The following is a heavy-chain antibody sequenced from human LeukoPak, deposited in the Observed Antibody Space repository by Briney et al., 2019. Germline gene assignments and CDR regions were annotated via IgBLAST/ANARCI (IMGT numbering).Heavy chain of an antibody. D-gene: IGHD3-10*01. Sequence: SETLSLTCTVSGGSISSYYWSWIRQPPGKGLEWIGYIYYSGSTNYNPSLKSRVTISVDTSKNQFSLTLSSVTAADTAVYYCARGVMVYYYYMDVWGKGTTVTISS. CDR3: ARGVMVYYYYMDV. CDR2: IYYSGST. CDR1: GGSISSYY. V-gene: IGHV4-59*01. J-gene: IGHJ6*03.